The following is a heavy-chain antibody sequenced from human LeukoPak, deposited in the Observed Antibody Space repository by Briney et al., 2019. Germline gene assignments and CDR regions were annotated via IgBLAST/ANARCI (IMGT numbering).Heavy chain of an antibody. CDR2: INSDGSWT. Sequence: GGSLRLSCAASGNYWMHWVRQAPGTGLVWVSHINSDGSWTSYADSVKGRFTISKDNAKNTVYLQMNSLRAEDTAVYYCVSFYETYWGRGTLVTVSS. D-gene: IGHD2/OR15-2a*01. CDR3: VSFYETY. CDR1: GNYW. V-gene: IGHV3-74*01. J-gene: IGHJ4*02.